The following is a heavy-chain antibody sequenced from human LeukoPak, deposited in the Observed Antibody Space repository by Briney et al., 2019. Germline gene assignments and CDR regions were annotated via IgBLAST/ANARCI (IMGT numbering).Heavy chain of an antibody. CDR1: GFTFSSYW. D-gene: IGHD3-16*02. J-gene: IGHJ4*02. V-gene: IGHV3-74*01. CDR2: INSDGSST. CDR3: ARDYVWGSYRPPGY. Sequence: GGSLRLSCAASGFTFSSYWMHWVRHAPEKGLVWVSRINSDGSSTSYADSVKGRFTISRDNAKNTLYLQMNSLRAEDTAVYYCARDYVWGSYRPPGYWGQGTLVTVSS.